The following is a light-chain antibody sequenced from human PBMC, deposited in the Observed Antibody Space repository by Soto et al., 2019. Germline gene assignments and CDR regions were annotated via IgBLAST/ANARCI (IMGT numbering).Light chain of an antibody. CDR2: GIS. V-gene: IGKV3-20*01. Sequence: EVVMTQSPATLSVSPGERATLSCRASQSVTSNYLAWYQQKPGQAPRLLIYGISSRATGVPDRFSGSGSGTDFTLTISRLEPEDFAVYHCQQYTDWPLTFGQGTKVEVK. J-gene: IGKJ1*01. CDR3: QQYTDWPLT. CDR1: QSVTSNY.